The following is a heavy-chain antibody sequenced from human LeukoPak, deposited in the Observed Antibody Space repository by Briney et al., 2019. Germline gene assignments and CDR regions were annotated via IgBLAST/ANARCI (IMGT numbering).Heavy chain of an antibody. D-gene: IGHD3-10*01. CDR3: ATPGGLLWFGENYFDY. CDR2: ISGSGGST. Sequence: GGSLRLSCAASGFTFSSYAMSWVRQAPGKGLEWVSAISGSGGSTYYADSVKGRFTISRDNSKNTLYLQMNSLRAEDTAVYYCATPGGLLWFGENYFDYWGQGTLVTVSS. CDR1: GFTFSSYA. J-gene: IGHJ4*02. V-gene: IGHV3-23*01.